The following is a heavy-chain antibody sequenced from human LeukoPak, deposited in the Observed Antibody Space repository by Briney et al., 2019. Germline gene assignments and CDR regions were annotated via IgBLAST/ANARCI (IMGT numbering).Heavy chain of an antibody. J-gene: IGHJ6*02. D-gene: IGHD2-2*01. CDR2: ISYDGSNK. CDR1: GFTFSSYA. CDR3: ARDVDIVVVPAAAYYYYGMDV. V-gene: IGHV3-30-3*01. Sequence: GRSLRLSCAASGFTFSSYAMHWVRQAPGKGLEWVAVISYDGSNKYYADSVKGRFTISRDNSKNTLYLQMNSLRAEDTAVYYCARDVDIVVVPAAAYYYYGMDVWGQGTKVTVSS.